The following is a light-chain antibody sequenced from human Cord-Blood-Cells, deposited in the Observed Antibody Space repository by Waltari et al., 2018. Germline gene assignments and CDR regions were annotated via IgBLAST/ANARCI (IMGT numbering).Light chain of an antibody. J-gene: IGKJ1*01. Sequence: DIQMTQYPSSLSASVGDRVTITCRASKGISHYLAWYKHKPGKVPKLLIYAASTLQSGVPSRFSGSVSGTDFTLTISSLQPEDVATYYCQKYNSAPRTFGQGTKVEIK. V-gene: IGKV1-27*01. CDR3: QKYNSAPRT. CDR1: KGISHY. CDR2: AAS.